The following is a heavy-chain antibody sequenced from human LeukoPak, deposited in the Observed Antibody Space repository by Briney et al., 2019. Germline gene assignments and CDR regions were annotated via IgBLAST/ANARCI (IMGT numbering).Heavy chain of an antibody. J-gene: IGHJ4*02. D-gene: IGHD6-13*01. Sequence: GGSLRLSCAASGFTFYIYGMHWVRQAPGKGLEYVSGIGPDGGTTYYAKSVKGRFTISRDNSKSMVYLQMGSLTADDMAVYYCARGAQLTDYWGQGTLVTVSS. CDR3: ARGAQLTDY. CDR2: IGPDGGTT. V-gene: IGHV3-64*01. CDR1: GFTFYIYG.